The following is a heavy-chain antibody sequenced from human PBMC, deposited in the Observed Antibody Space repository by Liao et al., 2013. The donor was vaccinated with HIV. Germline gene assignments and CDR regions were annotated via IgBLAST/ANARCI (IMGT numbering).Heavy chain of an antibody. J-gene: IGHJ5*02. CDR3: ARGSPWFDP. CDR1: GGPISSGSYF. CDR2: IYSSGTT. V-gene: IGHV4-61*02. Sequence: QVQLQESGPGLVKPSQTLSLTCSVSGGPISSGSYFWSWIRQPAGKGLEWIGRIYSSGTTDYNPSLKGRVTISLDTSKNQFSLKLTSVTAADTAVYYCARGSPWFDPWGQGTLVTVSS.